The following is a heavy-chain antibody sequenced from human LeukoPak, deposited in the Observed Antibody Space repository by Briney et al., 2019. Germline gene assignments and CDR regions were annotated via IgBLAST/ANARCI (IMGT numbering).Heavy chain of an antibody. J-gene: IGHJ4*02. Sequence: SETLSLTCAVSGGSISSYYWSWIRQPPGKGLEWIGYIYYSGSTYYNPSLKSRVTISVDTSKNQFSLKLSSVTAADTAVYYCARYSSSWSRDDYWGQGTLVTVSS. V-gene: IGHV4-59*12. CDR1: GGSISSYY. CDR3: ARYSSSWSRDDY. CDR2: IYYSGST. D-gene: IGHD6-13*01.